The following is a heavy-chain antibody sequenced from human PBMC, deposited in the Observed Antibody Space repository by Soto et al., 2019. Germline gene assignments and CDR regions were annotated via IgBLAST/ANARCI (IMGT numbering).Heavy chain of an antibody. CDR1: GYGFTSYW. CDR3: ARRLGYCSGGSCAEGWFDP. V-gene: IGHV5-51*01. Sequence: GESLKISCKGSGYGFTSYWIGWVRQMPGKGLEWMGIIYPGDSDTRYSPSFQGQVTISADKSISTAYLQWSSLKASDTAMYYCARRLGYCSGGSCAEGWFDPWGQGTLVTVSS. D-gene: IGHD2-15*01. J-gene: IGHJ5*02. CDR2: IYPGDSDT.